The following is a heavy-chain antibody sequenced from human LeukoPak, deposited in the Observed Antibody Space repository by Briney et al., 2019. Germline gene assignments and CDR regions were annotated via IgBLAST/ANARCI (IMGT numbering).Heavy chain of an antibody. D-gene: IGHD3-22*01. Sequence: SETLSLTCTVSGYSISSGYYWGWIRQPPGKGLEWIGSIYHSGSTNYNPSLKSRVTMSVDTSKNQFSLRLNSVNAADTAVYYCAREPLARYDSSGYRGYYFDYWGQGTLVTVSS. CDR2: IYHSGST. J-gene: IGHJ4*02. CDR3: AREPLARYDSSGYRGYYFDY. CDR1: GYSISSGYY. V-gene: IGHV4-38-2*02.